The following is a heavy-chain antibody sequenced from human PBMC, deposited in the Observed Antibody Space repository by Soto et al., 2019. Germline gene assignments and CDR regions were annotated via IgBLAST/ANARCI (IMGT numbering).Heavy chain of an antibody. J-gene: IGHJ6*03. CDR2: INPSGGST. V-gene: IGHV1-46*03. CDR1: GYTFTSYY. CDR3: ARDQIPVYDILTGYYSPYYYYYYMDV. Sequence: ASVKVSCKASGYTFTSYYMHWVRQAPGQGLEWMGIINPSGGSTSYAQKFQGRVTMTRDTSTSTVYMELSSLRSEDTAVYYCARDQIPVYDILTGYYSPYYYYYYMDVWGKGTTVTVSS. D-gene: IGHD3-9*01.